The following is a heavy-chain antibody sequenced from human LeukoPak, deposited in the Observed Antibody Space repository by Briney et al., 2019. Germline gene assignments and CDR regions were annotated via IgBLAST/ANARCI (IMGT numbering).Heavy chain of an antibody. J-gene: IGHJ4*02. CDR2: IYTSGST. CDR1: GGSISSYY. D-gene: IGHD5-18*01. CDR3: ARGKAGYSYGSYFDY. V-gene: IGHV4-4*07. Sequence: SETLSLTCTVSGGSISSYYWSWIRQPAGKGLEWIGRIYTSGSTNYNPSLKSRVTISVDTSKNQFSLKLSSVTAADTAVYYCARGKAGYSYGSYFDYWGQGTLVTVSS.